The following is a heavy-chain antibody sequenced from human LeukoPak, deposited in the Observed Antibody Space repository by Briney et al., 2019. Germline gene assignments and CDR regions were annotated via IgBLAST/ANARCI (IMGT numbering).Heavy chain of an antibody. V-gene: IGHV4-59*01. CDR3: AGVVVAAYHREYYFDY. CDR1: GGSISSYY. J-gene: IGHJ4*02. D-gene: IGHD2-15*01. Sequence: PSETPSLTCTVSGGSISSYYWSWIRQPPGKGLEWIGYIYYSGSTNYNPSLKSRVTISVDTSKNQFSLKLSSVTAADTAVYYCAGVVVAAYHREYYFDYWGQGTLVTVSS. CDR2: IYYSGST.